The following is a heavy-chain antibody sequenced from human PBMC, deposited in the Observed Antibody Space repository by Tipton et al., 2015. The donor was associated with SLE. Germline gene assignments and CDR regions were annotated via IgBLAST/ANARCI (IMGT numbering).Heavy chain of an antibody. V-gene: IGHV3-33*08. D-gene: IGHD1-14*01. CDR1: GFTFSSYG. J-gene: IGHJ3*02. CDR3: AREHSGTAVLDAFDI. Sequence: SLRLSCAASGFTFSSYGMHWVRQAPGKGLEWVAVIWYDGSNKYYEDSVKGRFTISRDNSKNTLYLQMNSLRAEDTAVYYCAREHSGTAVLDAFDIWGQGTMVTVSS. CDR2: IWYDGSNK.